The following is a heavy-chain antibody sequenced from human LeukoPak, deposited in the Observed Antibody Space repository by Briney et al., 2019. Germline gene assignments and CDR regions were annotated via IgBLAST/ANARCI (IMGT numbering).Heavy chain of an antibody. V-gene: IGHV1-8*01. CDR1: GYTFTSYD. CDR2: MNRNSGNT. J-gene: IGHJ4*02. CDR3: ARGRGAY. Sequence: ASVRVSCTASGYTFTSYDISWVRQAPGQGLEWMGWMNRNSGNTDYAQTVQGRVTMTRNTAVSTAYMELNSLRAEDTAGYYCARGRGAYWGQGTLVTVSS.